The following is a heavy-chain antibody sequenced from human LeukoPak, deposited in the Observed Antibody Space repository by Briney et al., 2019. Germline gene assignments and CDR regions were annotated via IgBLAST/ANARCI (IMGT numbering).Heavy chain of an antibody. V-gene: IGHV3-30*02. CDR2: IRCDGSNK. J-gene: IGHJ6*04. Sequence: PGGSLRLSCAASGFTFSSYGMHWVRQAPGKGLEWVAFIRCDGSNKYYADSVKGRFTISRDNSKNTLYLQMNSLRAEDTAVYYCAETNYYDSSGYAVWGKGTTVTVSS. CDR3: AETNYYDSSGYAV. D-gene: IGHD3-22*01. CDR1: GFTFSSYG.